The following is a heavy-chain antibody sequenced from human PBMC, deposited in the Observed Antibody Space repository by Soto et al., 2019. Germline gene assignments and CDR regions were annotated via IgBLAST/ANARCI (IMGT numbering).Heavy chain of an antibody. CDR3: ARAVYCTTANCWDDFHYYNIDV. D-gene: IGHD2-2*01. J-gene: IGHJ6*02. Sequence: SGTLTLTCFMISHSIHNTYRWCVVRHAPGTVMECIGEIYHTGGRSYMPSLRGRITLSVDTSKNHFSLKLTSVTAADTAVYYCARAVYCTTANCWDDFHYYNIDVWGQGTAVS. V-gene: IGHV4-4*02. CDR1: SHSIHNTYR. CDR2: IYHTGGR.